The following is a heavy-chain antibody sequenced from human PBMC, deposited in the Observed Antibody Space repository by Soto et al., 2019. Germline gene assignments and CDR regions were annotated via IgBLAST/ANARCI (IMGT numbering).Heavy chain of an antibody. V-gene: IGHV3-64*01. CDR3: ARISGYAFDY. CDR2: ISSNGGST. Sequence: EVQLVESGGGLVQPGGSLRLSCAASGFTFSSYAMHWVRQAPGKGLEYVSVISSNGGSTYYANSVKGRFTISRDNSKNPLYLQMGSLSAEDMAVYLWARISGYAFDYWGEGTLFTFSS. J-gene: IGHJ4*02. CDR1: GFTFSSYA. D-gene: IGHD5-12*01.